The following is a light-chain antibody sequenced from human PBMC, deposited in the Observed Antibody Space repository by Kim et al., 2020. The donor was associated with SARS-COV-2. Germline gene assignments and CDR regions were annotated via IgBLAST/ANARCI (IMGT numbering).Light chain of an antibody. V-gene: IGLV2-14*04. J-gene: IGLJ3*02. CDR2: VVT. CDR1: SRDVGAGSA. Sequence: SLGQSNTTSGTRSSRDVGAGSAGSWYRMRPGKAPKLMIYVVTLRASEISIRCSGSKTGDTDSLTISGLQAEDEADYYFSTYTDSVMFGGGTQLTVL. CDR3: STYTDSVM.